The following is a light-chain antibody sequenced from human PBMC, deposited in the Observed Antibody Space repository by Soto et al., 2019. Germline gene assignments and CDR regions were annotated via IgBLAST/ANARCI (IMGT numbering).Light chain of an antibody. V-gene: IGLV2-14*01. CDR2: EVS. CDR3: SSFTRSSPLV. CDR1: SSDGGAYDY. J-gene: IGLJ2*01. Sequence: QSALTPPASVSGSPGQSITISCTGSSSDGGAYDYVSWYQHHPGKDPKLLIYEVSYRPSGASIRFSGSKSGNTASLTISGLQAEDESAYYCSSFTRSSPLVFGGGTKLTVL.